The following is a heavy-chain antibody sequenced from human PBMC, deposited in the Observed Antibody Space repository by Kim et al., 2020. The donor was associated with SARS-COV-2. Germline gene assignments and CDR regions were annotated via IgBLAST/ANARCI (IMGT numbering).Heavy chain of an antibody. D-gene: IGHD1-1*01. CDR2: VYYSGST. Sequence: SETLSLTCTVSGGSISRSNSHWGWIRQPPGKGLEWFGSVYYSGSTFYNPSLKSRVTISVDTSENQLSLKLTSVTAADTAVYYCARLVMTGIGGRGWFDP. CDR1: GGSISRSNSH. CDR3: ARLVMTGIGGRGWFDP. V-gene: IGHV4-39*01. J-gene: IGHJ5*02.